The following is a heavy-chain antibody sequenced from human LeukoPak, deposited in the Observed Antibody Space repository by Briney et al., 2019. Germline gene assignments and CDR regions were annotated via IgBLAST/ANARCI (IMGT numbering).Heavy chain of an antibody. CDR2: XXXSGXT. J-gene: IGHJ6*03. V-gene: IGHV4-4*02. CDR3: XXXXXXXXXXXXXXXXMDV. CDR1: GGSMTSSKW. Sequence: SETLSLTCAVSGGSMTSSKWWSWVRQAPGKGLEWIXXXXXSGXTNYNPSXXXRVTMSVDTSKNQFSLKLSSVTAADTAVYYXXXXXXXXXXXXXXXXXMDVWGKGTT.